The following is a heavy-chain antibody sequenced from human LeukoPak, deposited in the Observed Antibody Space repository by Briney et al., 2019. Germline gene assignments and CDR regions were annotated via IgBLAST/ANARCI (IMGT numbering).Heavy chain of an antibody. V-gene: IGHV4-59*01. D-gene: IGHD2-21*01. J-gene: IGHJ4*02. CDR1: GGSISSYY. Sequence: PSETLSLTCTVSGGSISSYYWSWIRQPPGKGLEWIGYIYYSGSTNYNPSLKSRVTISVDTSKNQFSLKLSSVTAADTAVYYCARVQESHIDCYFDYWGQGTLVTVSS. CDR3: ARVQESHIDCYFDY. CDR2: IYYSGST.